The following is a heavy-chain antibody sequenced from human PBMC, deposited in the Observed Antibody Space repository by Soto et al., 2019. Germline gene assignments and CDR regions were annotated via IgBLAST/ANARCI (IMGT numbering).Heavy chain of an antibody. CDR2: ISGSGGST. V-gene: IGHV3-23*01. J-gene: IGHJ4*02. CDR3: AKDQKSIAALQLFDY. Sequence: AGGSLRLSCAASGFTFSSYAMSWVRQAPGKGLEWVSAISGSGGSTYYADSVKGRFTISRDNSKNTLYLQMNSLRAEDTAVYYCAKDQKSIAALQLFDYWGQGPLVTVSS. D-gene: IGHD6-6*01. CDR1: GFTFSSYA.